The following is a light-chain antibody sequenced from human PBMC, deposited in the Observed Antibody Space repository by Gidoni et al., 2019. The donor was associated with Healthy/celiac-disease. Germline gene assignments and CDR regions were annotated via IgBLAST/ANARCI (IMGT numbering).Light chain of an antibody. Sequence: DIQSTPSPSTLSASVGDRVTITCRASQSISSWLAWYQQKPGKAPKLLIYKASSLESGVPSRFSGSGSGTEFTLTISSLQPDDFATYYCQQYNSYPDTFGQGTKLEIK. J-gene: IGKJ2*01. CDR2: KAS. V-gene: IGKV1-5*03. CDR3: QQYNSYPDT. CDR1: QSISSW.